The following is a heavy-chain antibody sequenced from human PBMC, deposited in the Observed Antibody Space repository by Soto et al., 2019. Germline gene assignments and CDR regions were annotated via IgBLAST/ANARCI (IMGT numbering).Heavy chain of an antibody. CDR2: MNPNSGNT. J-gene: IGHJ6*03. CDR3: ARARSLPARDYYYYMDV. CDR1: GYTFTSYD. Sequence: ASVKVSCKASGYTFTSYDINWVRQATGQGLEWMGWMNPNSGNTGYAQKFQGRVTMTRNTSISTAYMELSSLRSEDTAVYYCARARSLPARDYYYYMDVWGKGTTVTVSS. D-gene: IGHD6-6*01. V-gene: IGHV1-8*01.